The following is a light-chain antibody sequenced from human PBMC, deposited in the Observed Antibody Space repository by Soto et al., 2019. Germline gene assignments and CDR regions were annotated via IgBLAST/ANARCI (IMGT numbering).Light chain of an antibody. J-gene: IGKJ5*01. Sequence: ESVLTQSPATLSLSPGERATLSCRASQSVSNYLAWYQQKPGQAPRLLIYDASNRATGIPARFSGSGSATDFTLTISSLEPEDFAVYYCQQRSSWITFGQGTRLEIK. CDR2: DAS. CDR3: QQRSSWIT. CDR1: QSVSNY. V-gene: IGKV3-11*01.